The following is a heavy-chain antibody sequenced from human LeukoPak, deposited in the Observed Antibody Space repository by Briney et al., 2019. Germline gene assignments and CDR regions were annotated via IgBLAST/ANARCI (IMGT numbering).Heavy chain of an antibody. D-gene: IGHD2/OR15-2a*01. CDR3: ARDLDFYATDY. CDR2: IGKDGTGN. CDR1: GFSLSRYW. Sequence: GGSLRLSCAASGFSLSRYWVSWVRQAPGKGLEWVANIGKDGTGNHYVDSVKGRFTISRDNAKNSLYLEMNSLRADDTAVYYCARDLDFYATDYWGQGTLVTVSS. J-gene: IGHJ4*02. V-gene: IGHV3-7*01.